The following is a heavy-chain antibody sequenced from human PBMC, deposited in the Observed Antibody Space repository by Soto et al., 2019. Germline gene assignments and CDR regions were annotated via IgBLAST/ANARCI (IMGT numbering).Heavy chain of an antibody. CDR1: GFTVSSNY. Sequence: EVQLVESGGGLVQPGGSLRLSCAASGFTVSSNYMSWVRQAPGKGLEWVSVIYSGGTTYYADSVKGRFTISRDNSKNTLYLQMNSLRAEDTAVYYCARSNVGAGMGGAFDIWGQGTMVTVSS. CDR2: IYSGGTT. CDR3: ARSNVGAGMGGAFDI. V-gene: IGHV3-66*01. J-gene: IGHJ3*02. D-gene: IGHD3-10*01.